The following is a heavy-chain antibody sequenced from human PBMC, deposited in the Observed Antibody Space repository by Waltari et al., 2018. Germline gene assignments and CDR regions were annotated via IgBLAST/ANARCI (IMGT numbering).Heavy chain of an antibody. CDR3: AREAAAGVYAFDI. D-gene: IGHD6-13*01. CDR1: GDTFTGSD. V-gene: IGHV1-2*06. CDR2: INPNSGGT. Sequence: QVQLVQSGAEVKKPGASVKVSCKASGDTFTGSDMHWVRQAPGQGLEWMGRINPNSGGTNYAQKFQGRVTMTRDTSISTAYMELSRLRSDDTAVYYCAREAAAGVYAFDIWGQGTMVTVSS. J-gene: IGHJ3*02.